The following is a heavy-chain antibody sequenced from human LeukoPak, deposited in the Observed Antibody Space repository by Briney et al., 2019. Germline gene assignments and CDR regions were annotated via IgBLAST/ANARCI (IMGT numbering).Heavy chain of an antibody. D-gene: IGHD5-18*01. CDR1: GGSISSYY. V-gene: IGHV4-59*01. J-gene: IGHJ4*02. Sequence: SETLSLTCTVSGGSISSYYWNWIRQLPGMGLEWIGYIYSTGSTNYNPSLRGRVTISVDTSKNQFSLKLSSVTAADTAVYYCARGRIQLWSFDYWGQGTLVTVSS. CDR3: ARGRIQLWSFDY. CDR2: IYSTGST.